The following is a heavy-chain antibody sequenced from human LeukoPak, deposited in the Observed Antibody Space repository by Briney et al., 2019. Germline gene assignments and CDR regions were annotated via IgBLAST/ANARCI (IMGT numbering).Heavy chain of an antibody. J-gene: IGHJ4*02. CDR1: GYSFTNYW. D-gene: IGHD6-19*01. CDR2: IHPGDSNT. CDR3: ARRRGDTVAGPDY. Sequence: GESLQISXQXSGYSFTNYWIVWVRQVPGQGLEYMGIIHPGDSNTKYSPSFEGQVIISVDKSISTAYLQWSSLKASDSAIYYCARRRGDTVAGPDYWGQGTLVTVSS. V-gene: IGHV5-51*01.